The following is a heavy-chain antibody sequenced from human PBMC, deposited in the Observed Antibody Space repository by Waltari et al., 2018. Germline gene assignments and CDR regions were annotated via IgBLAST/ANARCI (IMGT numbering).Heavy chain of an antibody. CDR3: ARKIFFYGSGTSGFDP. Sequence: QVQLQQWGAGLLKSSETLSLTCAVYGVSFNDHSWSWIRQSPGKGLEWIGESNHRGNTYYNPSLKGRVTVSVDTSKNQFSLRLHSMTAADTAVYYCARKIFFYGSGTSGFDPWGQGTQVIVSS. D-gene: IGHD3-10*01. V-gene: IGHV4-34*01. CDR1: GVSFNDHS. J-gene: IGHJ5*02. CDR2: SNHRGNT.